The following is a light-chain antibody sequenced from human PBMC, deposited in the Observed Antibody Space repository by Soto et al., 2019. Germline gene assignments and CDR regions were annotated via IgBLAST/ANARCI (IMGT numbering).Light chain of an antibody. Sequence: QAVVTQEPSLTVSPGGTGTLTCASSTGAVTSGHYPYWFQQKPGQAPRTLIYDTSNKHSWTPARFSGSLLGGKAALTLSGAQPEDEAEYYCLLSYSAGRVFGGGTQLTVL. CDR3: LLSYSAGRV. V-gene: IGLV7-46*01. J-gene: IGLJ2*01. CDR2: DTS. CDR1: TGAVTSGHY.